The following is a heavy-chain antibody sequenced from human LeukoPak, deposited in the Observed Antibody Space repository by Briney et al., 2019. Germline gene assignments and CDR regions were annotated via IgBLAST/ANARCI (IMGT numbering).Heavy chain of an antibody. CDR3: ARERRGYSYGEYYFDY. V-gene: IGHV3-21*01. CDR1: GFTFSSYS. J-gene: IGHJ4*02. Sequence: GGSLRLSCAASGFTFSSYSMNWVRQAPGKGLEWVSSISSSSSSYIYYADSVKGRFTISRDNAKNSLYLQMNSLRAEDTAVYYCARERRGYSYGEYYFDYWGQGTLVTVSS. CDR2: ISSSSSSYI. D-gene: IGHD5-18*01.